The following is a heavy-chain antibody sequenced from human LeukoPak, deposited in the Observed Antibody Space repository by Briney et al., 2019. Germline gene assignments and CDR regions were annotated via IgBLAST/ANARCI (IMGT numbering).Heavy chain of an antibody. CDR1: GFTFSSYS. CDR3: ARDGGSSWSYFDY. CDR2: ISSSSTI. J-gene: IGHJ4*02. D-gene: IGHD6-13*01. V-gene: IGHV3-48*02. Sequence: PGGSLRLSCAASGFTFSSYSMNWVRQAPGKGLEWVSYISSSSTIYYADSVKGRFTISRDNAKNSLYLQMNSLRDEDTAVYYCARDGGSSWSYFDYWGQGTLVTVSS.